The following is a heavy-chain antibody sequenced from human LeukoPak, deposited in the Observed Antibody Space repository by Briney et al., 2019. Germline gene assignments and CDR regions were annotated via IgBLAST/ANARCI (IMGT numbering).Heavy chain of an antibody. D-gene: IGHD2-2*01. CDR1: GFTFSNYG. J-gene: IGHJ6*03. CDR3: ARDVVPAAMQGYYYYYMDV. Sequence: GGSLRLSCAASGFTFSNYGMHWVRQAPGKGLEWVAFIRYDGSNKYYADSVKGRFTVSRDNSKNTLYLQMNSLRADDTAVYYCARDVVPAAMQGYYYYYMDVWGKGTTVTVSS. CDR2: IRYDGSNK. V-gene: IGHV3-30*02.